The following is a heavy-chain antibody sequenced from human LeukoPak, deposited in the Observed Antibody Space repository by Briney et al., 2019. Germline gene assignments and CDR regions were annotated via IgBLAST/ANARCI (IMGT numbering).Heavy chain of an antibody. CDR1: GGSISSYY. Sequence: PSETLSLTCTVSGGSISSYYWSWIRQPPGKGLEWIGYIYYSGSTNYNPSLKSRVTISVDTSKNQFSLKLSSVTAADTAVYYCARLLGDIWYFDYWGQGTLVTVSS. V-gene: IGHV4-59*01. D-gene: IGHD5-12*01. J-gene: IGHJ4*02. CDR3: ARLLGDIWYFDY. CDR2: IYYSGST.